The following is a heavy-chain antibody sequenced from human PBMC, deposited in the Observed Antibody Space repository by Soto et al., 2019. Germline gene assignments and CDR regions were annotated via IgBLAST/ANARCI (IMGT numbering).Heavy chain of an antibody. D-gene: IGHD6-13*01. J-gene: IGHJ6*02. Sequence: QVQLVQSGAEVKKPGASVKVSCKASGYTFTSYAMHRVRQAPGQRLEWMGWINAGNGNTKYSQKFQGRVTITRDTSASTAYMELSSLRSEDTAVYYCARPRYSYSSSWKPHSYYYYGMDVWGQGTTVTVSS. CDR2: INAGNGNT. V-gene: IGHV1-3*01. CDR1: GYTFTSYA. CDR3: ARPRYSYSSSWKPHSYYYYGMDV.